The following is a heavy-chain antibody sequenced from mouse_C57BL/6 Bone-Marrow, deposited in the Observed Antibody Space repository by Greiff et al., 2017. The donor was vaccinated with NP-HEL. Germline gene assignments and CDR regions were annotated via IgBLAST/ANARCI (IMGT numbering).Heavy chain of an antibody. V-gene: IGHV1-52*01. Sequence: QVQLQQPGAELVRPGSSVKLSRKASGYTFTSYWMHWVKQRPIQGLEWIGNIDPSDSETHYNQKFKDKATLTVDKSSSTAYMQLSSLTSEDSAVYYCARSPFYYGSSYWYFDVWGTGTTVTVSS. J-gene: IGHJ1*03. CDR1: GYTFTSYW. CDR3: ARSPFYYGSSYWYFDV. CDR2: IDPSDSET. D-gene: IGHD1-1*01.